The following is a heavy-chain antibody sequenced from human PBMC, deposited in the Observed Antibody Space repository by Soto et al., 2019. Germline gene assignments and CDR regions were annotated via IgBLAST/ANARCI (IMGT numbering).Heavy chain of an antibody. CDR1: GFTFSSYG. CDR3: ARADYGDPLGWFDP. V-gene: IGHV3-33*01. Sequence: GGSLRLSCAASGFTFSSYGMHWVRQAPGKGLEWVAVIWYDGSNKYYADSVKGRFTISRDNSKNTLYLQMNSLRAEDTAVYYCARADYGDPLGWFDPWGQGTLVTVSS. D-gene: IGHD4-17*01. J-gene: IGHJ5*02. CDR2: IWYDGSNK.